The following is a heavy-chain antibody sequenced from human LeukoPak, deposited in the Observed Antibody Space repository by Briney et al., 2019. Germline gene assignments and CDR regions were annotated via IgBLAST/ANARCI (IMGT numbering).Heavy chain of an antibody. CDR3: ARHVDSFEAVAGYYFDY. Sequence: SETLSLTCAVSGYSISSGYYWGWIRQPPGKGLEWIGSIYHSGSTYYNPSLKSRATISVDTSKNQFSLKLSSVTAADTAVYYCARHVDSFEAVAGYYFDYWGQGTLVTVSS. D-gene: IGHD6-19*01. V-gene: IGHV4-38-2*01. CDR2: IYHSGST. J-gene: IGHJ4*02. CDR1: GYSISSGYY.